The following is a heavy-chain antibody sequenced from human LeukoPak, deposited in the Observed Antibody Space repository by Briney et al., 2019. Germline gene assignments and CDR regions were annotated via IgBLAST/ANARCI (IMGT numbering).Heavy chain of an antibody. J-gene: IGHJ5*02. D-gene: IGHD2-2*01. V-gene: IGHV5-51*01. Sequence: GESLTISCRGSGYIFSDYWIGWVRQMPGRGLEWMGIIYAGDSDTRYMPSFQGQVTISADKSISTAYLQWSSLKASDTAMYYCARTMPDGNNWFDPWGQGTLVTVSS. CDR1: GYIFSDYW. CDR2: IYAGDSDT. CDR3: ARTMPDGNNWFDP.